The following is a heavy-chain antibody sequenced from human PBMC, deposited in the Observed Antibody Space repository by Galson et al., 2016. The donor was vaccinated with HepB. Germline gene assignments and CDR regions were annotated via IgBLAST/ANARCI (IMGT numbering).Heavy chain of an antibody. V-gene: IGHV4-4*02. J-gene: IGHJ3*02. CDR1: GESISNRNW. CDR3: ANHKFQRAFDI. Sequence: ETLSLTCAVSGESISNRNWWSWVRQPRGKGLEWLGEIYHRGNANYTNYNPSLKSRVTMSVDTSKKQFSLNLSSVTAADTAVYYCANHKFQRAFDIWGQGTMVIVSS. CDR2: IYHRGNANYT. D-gene: IGHD5-24*01.